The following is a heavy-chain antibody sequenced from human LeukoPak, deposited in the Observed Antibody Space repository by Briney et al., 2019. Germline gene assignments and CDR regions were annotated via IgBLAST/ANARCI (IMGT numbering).Heavy chain of an antibody. Sequence: SETLSLTCTVSGGSISSSSYYWGWIRQPPGKGLECIGSIYYSGSTYYNPSLKSRVTISVDTSKNQFSLKLSSVTAADTAVYYCARDPSADFGVVSWFDPWGQGTLVTVSS. J-gene: IGHJ5*02. CDR3: ARDPSADFGVVSWFDP. V-gene: IGHV4-39*07. CDR2: IYYSGST. CDR1: GGSISSSSYY. D-gene: IGHD3-3*01.